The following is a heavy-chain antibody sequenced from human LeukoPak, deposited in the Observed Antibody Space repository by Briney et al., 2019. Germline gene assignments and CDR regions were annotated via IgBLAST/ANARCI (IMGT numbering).Heavy chain of an antibody. CDR1: GFTFSSYW. V-gene: IGHV3-7*01. D-gene: IGHD2-2*01. J-gene: IGHJ6*03. CDR3: ARDRNQLLFYYCYYMDV. CDR2: IKQDGSEK. Sequence: GGSLRLSCAASGFTFSSYWMSWVRQAPGKGLEWVANIKQDGSEKYYVDSVKGRFTISRDNAKNSLYLQMNSLRAEDTAVYYCARDRNQLLFYYCYYMDVWGQGTLVTVSS.